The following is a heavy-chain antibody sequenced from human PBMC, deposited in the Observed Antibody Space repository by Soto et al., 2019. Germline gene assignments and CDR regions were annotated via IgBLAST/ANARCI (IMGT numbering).Heavy chain of an antibody. V-gene: IGHV3-48*03. CDR3: ARDLVAISLSAENDY. D-gene: IGHD5-12*01. CDR1: GFTFSSYE. CDR2: ISSSGSTI. J-gene: IGHJ4*02. Sequence: GSLRLSCAASGFTFSSYEMNWVRQAPGKGLEWVSYISSSGSTIYYADSVKGRFTISRDNAKNSLYLQMNSLRAEDTAVYYCARDLVAISLSAENDYWGQGTLVTVSS.